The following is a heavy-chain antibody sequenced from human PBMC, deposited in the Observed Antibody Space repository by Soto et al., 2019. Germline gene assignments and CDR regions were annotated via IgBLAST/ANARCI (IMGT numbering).Heavy chain of an antibody. CDR1: GGSISSYY. D-gene: IGHD3-10*02. J-gene: IGHJ5*01. Sequence: QVQLQESGPGLVKPSETLSLTCTVSGGSISSYYWSWIRQPPGKGLEWIGFIFYSGSTSYNPSLKSRATISLVTSEYQFSLKLNSVTAADTAVYYCASMIGDPVLSFDSWGQGTLVAVSS. CDR2: IFYSGST. CDR3: ASMIGDPVLSFDS. V-gene: IGHV4-59*01.